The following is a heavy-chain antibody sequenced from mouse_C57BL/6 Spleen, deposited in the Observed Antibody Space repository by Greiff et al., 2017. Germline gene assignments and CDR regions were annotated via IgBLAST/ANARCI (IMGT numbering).Heavy chain of an antibody. CDR1: GFTFSSYG. J-gene: IGHJ3*01. V-gene: IGHV5-6*02. Sequence: EVMLVESGGDLVKPGGSLKLSCAASGFTFSSYGMSWVRQTPDKRLEWVATICSGGSYTYYPDSVKGRFTISRDNAKNTLYLQMSSLKSEDTAMYYCARRSYYDYGFAYWGQGTLVTVSA. CDR2: ICSGGSYT. CDR3: ARRSYYDYGFAY. D-gene: IGHD2-4*01.